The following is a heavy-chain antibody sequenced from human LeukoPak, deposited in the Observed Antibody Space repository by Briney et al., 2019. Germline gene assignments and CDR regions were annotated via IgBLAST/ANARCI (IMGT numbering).Heavy chain of an antibody. CDR1: GYMFTSYG. Sequence: ASVKVSCKASGYMFTSYGLSWVRQAPGQGLEWMGWISAYNGNTRCAQKFQGRVTMTTDTSTRTAYMEMRSLRSDDTAVYYCARDRRGRAVANPYYYNGMDVWGEGTTVTVSS. D-gene: IGHD6-19*01. CDR2: ISAYNGNT. J-gene: IGHJ6*04. V-gene: IGHV1-18*01. CDR3: ARDRRGRAVANPYYYNGMDV.